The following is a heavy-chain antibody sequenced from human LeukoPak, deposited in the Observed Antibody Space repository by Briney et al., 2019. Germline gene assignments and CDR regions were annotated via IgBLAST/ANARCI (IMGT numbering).Heavy chain of an antibody. CDR3: ATGSGYLDY. CDR2: ISYDGSNK. D-gene: IGHD3-22*01. J-gene: IGHJ4*02. CDR1: GFTFSSYA. Sequence: GGSLRPSCAASGFTFSSYAMHWVRQAPGKGLEWVAVISYDGSNKYYADSVKGRFTISRDNSKNTLYLQMNSLRAEDTAVYYCATGSGYLDYWGQGTLVTVSS. V-gene: IGHV3-30-3*01.